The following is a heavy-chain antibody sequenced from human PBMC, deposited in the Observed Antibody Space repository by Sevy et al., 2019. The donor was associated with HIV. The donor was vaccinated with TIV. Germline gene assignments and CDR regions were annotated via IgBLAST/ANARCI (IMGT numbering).Heavy chain of an antibody. Sequence: AGSLRLSCTASGFIFSSYGMHWVRQAPGKGLEWVAVIWHYGSNQNFADSVKGRFTISTDNSRKTLYLEMNSLRADDKAVYYCAKEEDCRSDYGMDVWGQGTTVTVSS. J-gene: IGHJ6*02. CDR1: GFIFSSYG. CDR2: IWHYGSNQ. V-gene: IGHV3-33*06. D-gene: IGHD2-21*02. CDR3: AKEEDCRSDYGMDV.